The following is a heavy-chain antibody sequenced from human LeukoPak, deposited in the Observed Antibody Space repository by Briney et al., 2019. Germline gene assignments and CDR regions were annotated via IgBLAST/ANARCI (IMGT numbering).Heavy chain of an antibody. V-gene: IGHV1-69*04. Sequence: GASVKVSCKASGGTFSSYAISWVRQAPGQGLEWMGRIIPILGIANYAQKFQGRVTITADKSTSTAYMELRSLRSEDTAVYYCCYIAAAGTGHFGYGMDVWGQGTTATVS. J-gene: IGHJ6*02. D-gene: IGHD6-13*01. CDR3: CYIAAAGTGHFGYGMDV. CDR2: IIPILGIA. CDR1: GGTFSSYA.